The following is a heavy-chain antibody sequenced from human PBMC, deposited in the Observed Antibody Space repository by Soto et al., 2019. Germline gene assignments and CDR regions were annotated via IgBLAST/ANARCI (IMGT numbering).Heavy chain of an antibody. D-gene: IGHD6-13*01. V-gene: IGHV3-21*01. J-gene: IGHJ4*02. CDR1: GFIFTTYS. Sequence: GGSLRLSCAASGFIFTTYSMNWVRQAPGKGLEWVSSISGSTTFILYAASLKGRFTISRDNAKNSLYLQMNSLRAEDTAIYYCARDSAPGSSWHRFDSWGQGVLVTVSS. CDR3: ARDSAPGSSWHRFDS. CDR2: ISGSTTFI.